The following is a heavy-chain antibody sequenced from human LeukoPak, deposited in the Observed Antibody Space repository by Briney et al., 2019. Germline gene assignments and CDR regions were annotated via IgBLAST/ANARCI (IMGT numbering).Heavy chain of an antibody. D-gene: IGHD5-18*01. CDR3: ARGSAMGYFDY. Sequence: ASVKVSCKTSGYTFTGYHLHWVRQAPGQGLEWMGWINPNSGGTNYAQKFQGRVTMTRDTSISTAYMELSRLRSDDTAVYYCARGSAMGYFDYWGQGTLVTVSS. CDR1: GYTFTGYH. V-gene: IGHV1-2*02. CDR2: INPNSGGT. J-gene: IGHJ4*02.